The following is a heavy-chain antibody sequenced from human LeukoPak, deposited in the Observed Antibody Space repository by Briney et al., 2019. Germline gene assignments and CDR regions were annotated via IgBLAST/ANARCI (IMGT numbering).Heavy chain of an antibody. CDR2: IKHSAST. D-gene: IGHD3-22*01. CDR3: ARLRGARYYDSSGYYYFDY. Sequence: SETLSLACAVYGGSFSGYYWGWIRQPPVKGLEWIGGIKHSASTNYNPSLKSRVTISVDTSKNQFSLKLSSVTAADTAVYYCARLRGARYYDSSGYYYFDYWGQGTLVTVSS. CDR1: GGSFSGYY. V-gene: IGHV4-34*01. J-gene: IGHJ4*02.